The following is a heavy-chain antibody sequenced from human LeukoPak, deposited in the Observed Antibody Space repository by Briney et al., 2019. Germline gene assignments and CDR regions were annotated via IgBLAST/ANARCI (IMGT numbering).Heavy chain of an antibody. Sequence: ASVKVSCKASGYTFTGYYMHWVRQAPGQGLEWMGRINPNSGGTNYAQKFQGRVTMTRDTSISTVYMELSSLRSEDTAVYYCASHNYYDSSGYYSGGPSDYWGQGTLVTVSS. CDR2: INPNSGGT. V-gene: IGHV1-2*06. D-gene: IGHD3-22*01. CDR1: GYTFTGYY. J-gene: IGHJ4*02. CDR3: ASHNYYDSSGYYSGGPSDY.